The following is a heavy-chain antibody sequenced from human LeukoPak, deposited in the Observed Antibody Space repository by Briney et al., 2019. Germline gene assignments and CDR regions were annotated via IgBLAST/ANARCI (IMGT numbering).Heavy chain of an antibody. J-gene: IGHJ3*02. V-gene: IGHV5-51*01. CDR2: IYPDDSDA. CDR1: GYDFPNYW. D-gene: IGHD6-13*01. CDR3: ARRRLAAADNGIDI. Sequence: GESLKISCKGSGYDFPNYWIGWVRQMPGKGLEWMGIIYPDDSDAKYSPSFQGQVTISADKSISSAYLQWSSLKASDTAMYYCARRRLAAADNGIDIWGQGTMVTVSS.